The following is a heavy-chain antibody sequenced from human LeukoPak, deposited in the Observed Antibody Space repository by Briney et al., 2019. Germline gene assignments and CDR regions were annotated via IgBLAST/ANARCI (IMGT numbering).Heavy chain of an antibody. CDR1: GFTFSSYW. CDR2: IKQDGSEK. Sequence: PGGSLRLSCAASGFTFSSYWMSWVRQAPGKGLEWVANIKQDGSEKYYVDSVKGRFTISRDNAKNSLYLQMNSLRAEDTAVYYCARLWSYWGRDYYYMDVWGKGTTVTVSS. CDR3: ARLWSYWGRDYYYMDV. D-gene: IGHD1-26*01. J-gene: IGHJ6*03. V-gene: IGHV3-7*01.